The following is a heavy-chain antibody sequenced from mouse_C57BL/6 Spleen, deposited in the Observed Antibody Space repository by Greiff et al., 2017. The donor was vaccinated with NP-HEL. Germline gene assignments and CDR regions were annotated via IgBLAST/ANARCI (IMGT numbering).Heavy chain of an antibody. V-gene: IGHV1-69*01. CDR2: IDPSDSDT. J-gene: IGHJ4*01. D-gene: IGHD2-1*01. CDR3: ARFGNYYAMDY. CDR1: GYTFTSYW. Sequence: QVQLQQSGAELVMPGASVKLSCKASGYTFTSYWMHWVKQRPGQGLEWIGEIDPSDSDTNYNQKFKGKSTLTVDKSSSTAYLQLSSLTSEDSAVYYCARFGNYYAMDYWGQGTSVTVSS.